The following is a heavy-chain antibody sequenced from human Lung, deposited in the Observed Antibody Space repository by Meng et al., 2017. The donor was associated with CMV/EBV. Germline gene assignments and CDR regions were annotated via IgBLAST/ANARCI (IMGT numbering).Heavy chain of an antibody. V-gene: IGHV3-33*06. CDR1: GFTFSSYG. J-gene: IGHJ4*02. Sequence: SRVLSCEGSGFTFSSYGMQWVRQAPGKGLEWVAVIWYDGSNKYYADSVKGRFTISRDNSKNTLYLQMNSLRAEDTAVYYCAKTLDYWGQGTLVTVSS. CDR2: IWYDGSNK. CDR3: AKTLDY.